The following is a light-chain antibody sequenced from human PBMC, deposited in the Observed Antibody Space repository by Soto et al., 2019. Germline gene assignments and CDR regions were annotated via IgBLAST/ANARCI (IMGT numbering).Light chain of an antibody. V-gene: IGLV2-8*01. CDR3: CSYTSSTNYV. J-gene: IGLJ1*01. Sequence: TPPPSASGSPGQSVTISCTVTSSDVGGYNYVSWYQQHPGKAPKLMIYEVSKRPSGVPDRFSGAKSGNTASLTISGLQVEDEADYYCCSYTSSTNYVFGAGTKVTVL. CDR2: EVS. CDR1: SSDVGGYNY.